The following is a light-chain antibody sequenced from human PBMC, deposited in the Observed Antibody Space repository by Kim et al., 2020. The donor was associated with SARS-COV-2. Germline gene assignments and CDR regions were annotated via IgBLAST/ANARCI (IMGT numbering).Light chain of an antibody. V-gene: IGLV3-19*01. Sequence: ALGWRVRITCQRASIRGYYASWYQQKPGQAPVLVIYGKNNRPSGIPDRFSGSSSGNTASLTITGAQAEDEADYYCNSRDSSGNHWVFGGGTKLTVL. J-gene: IGLJ3*02. CDR1: SIRGYY. CDR2: GKN. CDR3: NSRDSSGNHWV.